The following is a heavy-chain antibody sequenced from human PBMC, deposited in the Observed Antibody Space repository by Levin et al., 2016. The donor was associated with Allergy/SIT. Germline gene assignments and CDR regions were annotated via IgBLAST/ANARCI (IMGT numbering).Heavy chain of an antibody. V-gene: IGHV3-23*01. CDR3: ARRLPTYYFDSSGGSYYYYGMDV. D-gene: IGHD3-22*01. J-gene: IGHJ6*02. CDR2: ISGSGGGGGT. Sequence: WIRQPPGKGLEWVSVISGSGGGGGTYYAASVKGRFTISRDNSKNTVYLQMDSLRAEDTAVYYCARRLPTYYFDSSGGSYYYYGMDVWGQGTTVTVSS.